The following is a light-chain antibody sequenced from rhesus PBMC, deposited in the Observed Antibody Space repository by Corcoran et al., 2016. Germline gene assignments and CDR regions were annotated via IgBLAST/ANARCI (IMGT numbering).Light chain of an antibody. J-gene: IGKJ2*01. V-gene: IGKV1-94*01. CDR2: AAS. CDR3: LQDYTTPYS. CDR1: QGINKE. Sequence: DIQMTQSPSSLSASVGDRVTVTCRASQGINKELSWYQQKTGKATTLLLDAASGLQTGVSSRFSGSGSGTDYTLTISSLQPEDVATYYSLQDYTTPYSFGQGTKVEIK.